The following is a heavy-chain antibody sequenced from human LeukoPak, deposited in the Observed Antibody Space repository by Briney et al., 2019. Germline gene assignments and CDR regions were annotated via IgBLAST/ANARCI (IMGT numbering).Heavy chain of an antibody. CDR2: MNPNSGDT. CDR1: GYTFTTKY. CDR3: ATDQYTSSSGRFDP. V-gene: IGHV1-2*02. Sequence: ASVKLSCKASGYTFTTKYMHWVRQAPGQGLEWMGWMNPNSGDTKYAQKFQGRVTMTRDTSITTAYMELSRLRSDAAVVYYCATDQYTSSSGRFDPWGQGSLVTVSS. D-gene: IGHD6-6*01. J-gene: IGHJ5*02.